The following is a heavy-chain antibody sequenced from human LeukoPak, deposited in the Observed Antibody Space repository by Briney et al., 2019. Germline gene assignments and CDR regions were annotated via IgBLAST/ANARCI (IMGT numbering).Heavy chain of an antibody. D-gene: IGHD6-19*01. J-gene: IGHJ5*02. CDR1: GGSFRNYY. V-gene: IGHV4-4*07. CDR3: ARGGSGWYNYFDP. Sequence: SETLSLTCTVSGGSFRNYYWNWIRQPAGQGLEWIGRIYPSGSTNYHSPLKSRVTMSLDTSKYQLSLNLTSVTAADTAIYYCARGGSGWYNYFDPWGQGTLVTISS. CDR2: IYPSGST.